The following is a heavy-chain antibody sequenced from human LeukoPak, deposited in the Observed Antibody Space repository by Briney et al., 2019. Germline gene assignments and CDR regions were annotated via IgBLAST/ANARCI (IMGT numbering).Heavy chain of an antibody. CDR3: AKTPIPDGDSYFDY. J-gene: IGHJ4*02. CDR1: GFSFSSYN. CDR2: IRYDGSNK. Sequence: PGGSLRLSCAASGFSFSSYNMNWVRQAPGKGLEWVAFIRYDGSNKYYADSVKGRFTIPRDNSKNTLYLQMNSLRAEDTAVYYCAKTPIPDGDSYFDYWGQGTLVTVSS. V-gene: IGHV3-30*02. D-gene: IGHD4-17*01.